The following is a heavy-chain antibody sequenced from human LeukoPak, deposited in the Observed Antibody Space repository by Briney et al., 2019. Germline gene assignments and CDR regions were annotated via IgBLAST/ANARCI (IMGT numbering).Heavy chain of an antibody. D-gene: IGHD6-13*01. CDR3: ARDRGIAAAEADDY. V-gene: IGHV4-4*02. CDR2: IYHSGST. J-gene: IGHJ4*02. CDR1: GGSISSSNW. Sequence: SGTLSLTCAVSGGSISSSNWWSWVRPPPGKGLEWIGEIYHSGSTNYNPSLKSRVTISVDKSKNQFSLKLSSVTAADTAVYYCARDRGIAAAEADDYWGQGTLVTVSS.